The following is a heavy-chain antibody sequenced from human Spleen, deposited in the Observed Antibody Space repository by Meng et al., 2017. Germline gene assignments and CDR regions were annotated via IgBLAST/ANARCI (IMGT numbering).Heavy chain of an antibody. Sequence: QGQLLQWRAGLLNTSETLSLPCAVYGGSFSGYYWSWIRQPPGKGLEWIGEINHSGSTNYNPSLKSRVTISVDTSKNQFSLKLSSVTAADTAVYYCARPGGELGIHNWFDPWGQGTLVTVSS. V-gene: IGHV4-34*01. CDR2: INHSGST. J-gene: IGHJ5*02. CDR1: GGSFSGYY. CDR3: ARPGGELGIHNWFDP. D-gene: IGHD7-27*01.